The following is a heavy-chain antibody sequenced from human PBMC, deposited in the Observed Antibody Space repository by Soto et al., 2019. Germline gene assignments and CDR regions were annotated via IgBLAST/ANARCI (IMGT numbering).Heavy chain of an antibody. D-gene: IGHD2-15*01. J-gene: IGHJ4*02. CDR2: ISSSGTTI. CDR1: GFTFSDYY. CDR3: WTSGYCSGGSCYSRPLDY. V-gene: IGHV3-11*01. Sequence: QVQLVESGGGLVKPGGSLRLSCAASGFTFSDYYMSWLRQAPGKGLEWVSYISSSGTTIYYADSVKGRFTISRDNAKNSLYLQMNSLRAEDTAVYYCWTSGYCSGGSCYSRPLDYWGQGTLVTVSS.